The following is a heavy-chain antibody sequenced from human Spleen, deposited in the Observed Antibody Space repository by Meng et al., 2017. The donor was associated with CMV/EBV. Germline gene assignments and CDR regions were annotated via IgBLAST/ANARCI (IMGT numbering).Heavy chain of an antibody. V-gene: IGHV3-7*01. CDR2: IKEDGSEK. J-gene: IGHJ4*02. CDR1: GFTFRNYW. Sequence: SLRLSCVGSGFTFRNYWTTWVRQAQGKGLEWVANIKEDGSEKYYVDSVKGRFTISRDNARNSLHLQMGSLRAEDTAVYYCAVFVLGGWGQGTLVTVSS. CDR3: AVFVLGG. D-gene: IGHD3-10*01.